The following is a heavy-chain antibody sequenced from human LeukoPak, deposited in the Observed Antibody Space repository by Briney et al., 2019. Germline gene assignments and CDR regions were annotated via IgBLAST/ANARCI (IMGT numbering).Heavy chain of an antibody. CDR3: ARHSVRDGYNIWFDP. V-gene: IGHV4-59*08. J-gene: IGHJ5*02. Sequence: SETLSPTCTVSGGSISSYYWSWIRQPPGKGLEWIGYIYYSGSTNYNPSLESRVTISVDTSKNQFSLKLSSVTAADTAVYYCARHSVRDGYNIWFDPWGQGTLVTVSS. CDR2: IYYSGST. D-gene: IGHD5-24*01. CDR1: GGSISSYY.